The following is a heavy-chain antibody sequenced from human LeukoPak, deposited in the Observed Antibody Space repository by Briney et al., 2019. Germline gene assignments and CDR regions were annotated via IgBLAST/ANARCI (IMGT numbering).Heavy chain of an antibody. J-gene: IGHJ4*02. D-gene: IGHD4-17*01. CDR2: IYHSGNT. V-gene: IGHV4-34*01. CDR1: GGSFSGYY. Sequence: NTSETLSLTCAVYGGSFSGYYWGWIRQPPGKGLEWSGNIYHSGNTYYNPSLKSRVTISVDTSKNQFSLKLNSVTAADTAVYYCARAGYGDSDFDYWGQGTLVTVSS. CDR3: ARAGYGDSDFDY.